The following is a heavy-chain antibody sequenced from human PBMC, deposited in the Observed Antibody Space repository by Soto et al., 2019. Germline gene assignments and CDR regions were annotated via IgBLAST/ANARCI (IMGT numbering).Heavy chain of an antibody. V-gene: IGHV3-23*01. Sequence: VGSLRLSCAASGFTFSNYAMSWARQAPGKGLEWVSGLLRSGSTTYYADSVKGRFTISSDKSANSLYLQMDSLRAEDTAVYYCAKDAVSGDGVWLLDSWGQGTVVTVSS. CDR3: AKDAVSGDGVWLLDS. CDR2: LLRSGSTT. CDR1: GFTFSNYA. J-gene: IGHJ5*02. D-gene: IGHD4-17*01.